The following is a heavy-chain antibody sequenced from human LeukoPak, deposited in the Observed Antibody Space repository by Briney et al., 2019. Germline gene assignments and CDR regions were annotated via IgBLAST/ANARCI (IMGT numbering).Heavy chain of an antibody. CDR2: IYYSGST. Sequence: SETLSLTCAVYGGSFSGYYWSWIRQPPGKGLEWIGYIYYSGSTNYNPSLKSRVTISVDTSKNQFSLKLSSVTAADTAVYYCAHGNGYVFDYWGQGTLVTVSS. J-gene: IGHJ4*02. CDR1: GGSFSGYY. D-gene: IGHD5-12*01. CDR3: AHGNGYVFDY. V-gene: IGHV4-59*01.